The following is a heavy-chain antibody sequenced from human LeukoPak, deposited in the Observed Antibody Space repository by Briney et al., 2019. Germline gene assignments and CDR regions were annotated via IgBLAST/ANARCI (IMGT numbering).Heavy chain of an antibody. D-gene: IGHD5-24*01. CDR3: ARASDPWLQLT. J-gene: IGHJ5*02. V-gene: IGHV3-7*05. CDR1: GFTFSNYW. CDR2: IKQDGSEK. Sequence: PGGSLRLSCAASGFTFSNYWMIWVRQAPGKGLEWVANIKQDGSEKRCADSVRGRFTVSRDNAHTSLYLQMSSLRAEDTALYFCARASDPWLQLTWGQGTLVTVSS.